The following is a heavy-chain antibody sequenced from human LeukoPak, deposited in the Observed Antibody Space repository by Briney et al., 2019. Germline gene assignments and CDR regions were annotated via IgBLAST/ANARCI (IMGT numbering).Heavy chain of an antibody. Sequence: GGSLRLSCAASGFTFSDYYMAWIRQAPGKGLEYISHISASGSTIHYGDSVKGRFTIFRDDARSSVYLQMTSLRAEDTATYFCARDCGGHCYSGFDYWGQGALVTVSS. CDR2: ISASGSTI. CDR1: GFTFSDYY. D-gene: IGHD2-21*02. V-gene: IGHV3-11*04. J-gene: IGHJ4*02. CDR3: ARDCGGHCYSGFDY.